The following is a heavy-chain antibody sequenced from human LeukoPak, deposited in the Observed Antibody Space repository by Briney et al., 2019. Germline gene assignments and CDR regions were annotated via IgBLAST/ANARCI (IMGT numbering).Heavy chain of an antibody. D-gene: IGHD2-15*01. J-gene: IGHJ5*02. CDR3: ARDTSPRIFRFDP. V-gene: IGHV4-59*01. CDR2: IYYSGST. CDR1: GGSLSSYY. Sequence: PSETLSLTCTVSGGSLSSYYWSWIRQPPGKGLEWIGYIYYSGSTNYNPSLKSRVTISVDTSKNQFSLKLSSVTAADTAVYYCARDTSPRIFRFDPWGQGTLVTVSS.